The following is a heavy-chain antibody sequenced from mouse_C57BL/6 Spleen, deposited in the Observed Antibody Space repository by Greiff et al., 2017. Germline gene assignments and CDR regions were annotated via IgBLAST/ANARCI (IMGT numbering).Heavy chain of an antibody. CDR1: GYSITRGYD. Sequence: EVQRVESGPGMVKPSQSLSLTCTVTGYSITRGYDWHWIRHFPGNKLEWMGYISYSGSTNYNPSLKSRISITHDTSKNHFFLKLNSVTTEDTATYYCARALYGNYEDYAMDYWGQGTSVTVSS. J-gene: IGHJ4*01. CDR3: ARALYGNYEDYAMDY. V-gene: IGHV3-1*01. D-gene: IGHD2-1*01. CDR2: ISYSGST.